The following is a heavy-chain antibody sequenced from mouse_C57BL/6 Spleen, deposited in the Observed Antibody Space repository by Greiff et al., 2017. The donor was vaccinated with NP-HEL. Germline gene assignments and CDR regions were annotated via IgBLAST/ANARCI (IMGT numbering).Heavy chain of an antibody. D-gene: IGHD1-1*02. Sequence: EVKLVESGEGLVKPGGSLKLSCAASGFTFSSYAMSWVRQTPEKRLEWVAYISSGGDYIYYADTVKGRFTISRDNARNTLYLQMSSLKSEDTAMYYCTREGAYGHRGYFDYWGQGTTLTVSS. CDR3: TREGAYGHRGYFDY. J-gene: IGHJ2*01. CDR2: ISSGGDYI. V-gene: IGHV5-9-1*02. CDR1: GFTFSSYA.